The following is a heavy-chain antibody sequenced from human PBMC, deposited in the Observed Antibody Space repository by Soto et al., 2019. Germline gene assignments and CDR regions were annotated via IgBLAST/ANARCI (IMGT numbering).Heavy chain of an antibody. V-gene: IGHV3-66*01. J-gene: IGHJ3*02. Sequence: EVQLVESGGGLVQPGGSLRLSCTASGFIVSDTYMNWVRQAPGKGLEWVSVISNRGDTHYADSVRGRFSLSRDVDDKTLHLQMNNLRVEDTAVYYCAREPRYCRGGSCSITGDAFDIWGQGTMVTVSS. CDR3: AREPRYCRGGSCSITGDAFDI. CDR2: ISNRGDT. D-gene: IGHD2-15*01. CDR1: GFIVSDTY.